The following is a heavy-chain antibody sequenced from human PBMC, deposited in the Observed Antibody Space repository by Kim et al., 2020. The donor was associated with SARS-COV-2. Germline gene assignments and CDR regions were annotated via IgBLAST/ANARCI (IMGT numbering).Heavy chain of an antibody. D-gene: IGHD2-2*01. CDR2: ISGSGGST. CDR1: GFTFSSYA. CDR3: ANHGACSSTSCSPLDY. V-gene: IGHV3-23*01. J-gene: IGHJ4*02. Sequence: GGSLRLSCAASGFTFSSYAMSWVRQAPGKGLEWVSAISGSGGSTYYADSVKGRFTISRDNSKNTLYLQMNSLRAEDTAVYYCANHGACSSTSCSPLDYWGQGTLVTVSS.